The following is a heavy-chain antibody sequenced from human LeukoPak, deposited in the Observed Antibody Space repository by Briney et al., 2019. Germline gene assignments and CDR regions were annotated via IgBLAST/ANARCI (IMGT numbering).Heavy chain of an antibody. Sequence: GGSLRLSCAASGFTFSSYSMNWVRQAPGKGLEWVSSISSSSSYIYYADSVKGRFTISRDNAKNSLYLQMNSLRAEDTAVYYCARGTELHSINYYMDVWGKGTTVTVSS. CDR2: ISSSSSYI. J-gene: IGHJ6*03. CDR3: ARGTELHSINYYMDV. D-gene: IGHD2/OR15-2a*01. V-gene: IGHV3-21*01. CDR1: GFTFSSYS.